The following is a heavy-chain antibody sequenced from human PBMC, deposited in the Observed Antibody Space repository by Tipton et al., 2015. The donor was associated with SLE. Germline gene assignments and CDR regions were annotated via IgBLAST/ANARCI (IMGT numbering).Heavy chain of an antibody. CDR3: ARETPPLTGGALSGTFDD. D-gene: IGHD1-26*01. Sequence: LRLSCYVTGVSISNYYWTWIRQSPGKGLEWIGNVYKNYNPSLESRVTISVDTSRNLFSLNLSSVTAADTAVYYCARETPPLTGGALSGTFDDWGQGTPVTVSS. V-gene: IGHV4-59*01. CDR1: GVSISNYY. CDR2: VYKN. J-gene: IGHJ4*02.